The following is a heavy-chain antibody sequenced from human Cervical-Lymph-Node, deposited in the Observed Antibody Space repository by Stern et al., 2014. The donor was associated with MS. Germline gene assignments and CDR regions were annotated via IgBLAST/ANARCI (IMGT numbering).Heavy chain of an antibody. CDR3: ARGGNTVTTPVDY. D-gene: IGHD4-17*01. CDR2: IYYSGST. CDR1: GGSISSGDYF. J-gene: IGHJ4*02. V-gene: IGHV4-30-4*01. Sequence: VQLQESGPGLVKPSQTLSLTCTVSGGSISSGDYFWSWVRQRPGKGLEWIGYIYYSGSTYYNPSLKSRVNILVDTSKNQFSLKLSSVTAADTAVYFCARGGNTVTTPVDYWGQGTLVTVSS.